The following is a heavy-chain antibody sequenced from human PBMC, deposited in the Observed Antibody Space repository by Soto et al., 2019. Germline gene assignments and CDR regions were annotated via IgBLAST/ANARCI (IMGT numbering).Heavy chain of an antibody. CDR3: AKAQQPRPYHLRIEG. J-gene: IGHJ6*02. CDR2: ISWNSGSI. CDR1: GFTFDDYA. V-gene: IGHV3-9*01. Sequence: PGGSLRLSCAASGFTFDDYAMHWVRQAPGKGLEWVSGISWNSGSIGYADSVKGRFTISRDNAKNSLYLQMNSLRAEDTALYYWAKAQQPRPYHLRIEGWGQGTTVTVSS. D-gene: IGHD6-13*01.